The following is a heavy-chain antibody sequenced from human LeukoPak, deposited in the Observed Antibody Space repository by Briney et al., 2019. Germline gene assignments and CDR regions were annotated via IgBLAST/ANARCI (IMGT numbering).Heavy chain of an antibody. CDR1: GFTFSDYY. V-gene: IGHV3-11*01. D-gene: IGHD1-26*01. Sequence: PGGSLRLSCAASGFTFSDYYMSWIRQAPGKGLEWVSYVSSSGSTIYYADSVKGRFTIPRDNAKNSLYLQMNSLRAEDTAVYYCARVEVGATVIDYWGQGPRVTVSS. CDR2: VSSSGSTI. CDR3: ARVEVGATVIDY. J-gene: IGHJ4*02.